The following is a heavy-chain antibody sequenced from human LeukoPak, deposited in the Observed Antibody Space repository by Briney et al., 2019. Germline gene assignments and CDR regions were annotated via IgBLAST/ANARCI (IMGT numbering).Heavy chain of an antibody. V-gene: IGHV4-34*01. J-gene: IGHJ4*02. CDR1: GGSFSGYY. CDR3: ARVYDSSGYPYFDC. CDR2: INHSGST. Sequence: SETLSLTCAVYGGSFSGYYWSWIRQPPGKGLEWIGEINHSGSTNYNPSLKSRVTISVDTSKNQFSLKLSSVTAADTAVYYCARVYDSSGYPYFDCWGQGTLVTVSS. D-gene: IGHD3-22*01.